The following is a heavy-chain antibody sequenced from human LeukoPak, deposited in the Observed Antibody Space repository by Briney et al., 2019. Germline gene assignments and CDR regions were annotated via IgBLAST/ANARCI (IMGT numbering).Heavy chain of an antibody. CDR2: ISYDGSNK. D-gene: IGHD2-21*02. CDR3: ARSVVTAIQLDY. Sequence: GGPLRLSCAASGFTFSSYAMHWVRQAPGKGLEWVAVISYDGSNKYYADSVKGRFTISRDNSKNTLYLQMNSLRAEDTAVYYCARSVVTAIQLDYWGQGTLVTVSS. V-gene: IGHV3-30-3*01. J-gene: IGHJ4*02. CDR1: GFTFSSYA.